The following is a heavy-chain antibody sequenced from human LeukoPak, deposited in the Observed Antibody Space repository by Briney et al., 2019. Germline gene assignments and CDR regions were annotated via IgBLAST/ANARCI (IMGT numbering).Heavy chain of an antibody. V-gene: IGHV4-61*02. J-gene: IGHJ5*02. Sequence: SQTLSLTCTVSGGSISSGSYYWSWIRQPAGKGLEWIGRIYTSGSTNYNPSLKSRVTISVDTSKNQFSLKLSSVTAADTAVYYCARYRSVVPAAIGWFDPWGQGTLVTVSS. D-gene: IGHD2-2*01. CDR2: IYTSGST. CDR1: GGSISSGSYY. CDR3: ARYRSVVPAAIGWFDP.